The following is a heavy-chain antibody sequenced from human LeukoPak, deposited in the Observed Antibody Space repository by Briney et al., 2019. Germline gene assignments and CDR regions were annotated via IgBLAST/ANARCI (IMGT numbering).Heavy chain of an antibody. J-gene: IGHJ5*02. D-gene: IGHD3-16*01. Sequence: PGGSLRLSCAASGFTFCSYTIHWVRQPPGKGLEWVAVISFDGSNKYYADSVKGRFTISRDNSKNTLYLQMNSLRAEDTAVYYCAREELGSSLGFDPWGQGTLVTVSS. CDR2: ISFDGSNK. CDR1: GFTFCSYT. V-gene: IGHV3-30-3*01. CDR3: AREELGSSLGFDP.